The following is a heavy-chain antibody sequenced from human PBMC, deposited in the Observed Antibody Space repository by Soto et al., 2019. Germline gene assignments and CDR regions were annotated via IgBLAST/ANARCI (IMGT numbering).Heavy chain of an antibody. V-gene: IGHV1-69*13. CDR2: IIPIFGTA. J-gene: IGHJ6*02. CDR3: ARDEDKVYYYYGMDV. D-gene: IGHD5-12*01. Sequence: SVKVSCKASGGTFSIYAISWVLQAPGQGLEWMGGIIPIFGTANYAQKFQGRVTITADESTSTAYMELSSLRSEDTAVYYCARDEDKVYYYYGMDVWGQGTTVTVSS. CDR1: GGTFSIYA.